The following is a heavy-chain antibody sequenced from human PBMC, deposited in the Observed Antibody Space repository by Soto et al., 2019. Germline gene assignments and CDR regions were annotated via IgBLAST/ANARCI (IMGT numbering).Heavy chain of an antibody. CDR1: GFTFSSYA. J-gene: IGHJ4*02. CDR2: ISGSGGST. D-gene: IGHD3-9*01. CDR3: AKDRYYDILTGYFSGYN. V-gene: IGHV3-23*01. Sequence: EVQLLESGGGLVQPGGSLRLSCAASGFTFSSYAVSWVRQAPGKGLEWVSAISGSGGSTYYADSVKGRFTISRDNSKNTLYLQMNSLRAEDTAVYYCAKDRYYDILTGYFSGYNWGQGTLVTVSS.